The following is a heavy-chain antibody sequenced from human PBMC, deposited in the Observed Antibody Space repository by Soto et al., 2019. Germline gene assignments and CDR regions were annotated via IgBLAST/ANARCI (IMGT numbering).Heavy chain of an antibody. Sequence: HPGGSLRLSCAASGFTFSSYGMHWVRQAPGKGLEWVAVISYDGSNKYYADSVKGRFTISGDNSKNTLYLQMNSLRAEDTAVYYCAKGWRLRSAGGHYFDYWGQGTLVTVYS. CDR2: ISYDGSNK. J-gene: IGHJ4*02. CDR3: AKGWRLRSAGGHYFDY. CDR1: GFTFSSYG. V-gene: IGHV3-30*18. D-gene: IGHD5-12*01.